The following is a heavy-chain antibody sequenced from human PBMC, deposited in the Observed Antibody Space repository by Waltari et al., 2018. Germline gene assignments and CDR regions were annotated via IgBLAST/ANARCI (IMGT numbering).Heavy chain of an antibody. CDR3: ATDYGDFLGV. CDR2: IKSEGDGGTG. D-gene: IGHD3-10*01. Sequence: EVQVVESGGGLVKPGGSIGLSCVVSGFPSTTARMSWVRQAPGKGLEWVGRIKSEGDGGTGDYSAPLKGRISLSRDDSKNTVYLQMNTLKPEDTAVYFCATDYGDFLGVWGTGTTVTVFS. J-gene: IGHJ6*04. CDR1: GFPSTTAR. V-gene: IGHV3-15*01.